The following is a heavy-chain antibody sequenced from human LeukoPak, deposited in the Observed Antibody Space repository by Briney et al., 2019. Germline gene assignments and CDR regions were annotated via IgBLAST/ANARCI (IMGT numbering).Heavy chain of an antibody. CDR3: ARVVPAGGYYFDY. D-gene: IGHD3-10*01. Sequence: NPSETLSLTCTVSGGSISSYYWSWIRQPPGKGLEWIGYIYYSGSTNYNPSLKSRVTISVDTSKNQFSLKLSSVTAADTAVYYCARVVPAGGYYFDYWGQGTLVTVSS. CDR2: IYYSGST. V-gene: IGHV4-59*01. CDR1: GGSISSYY. J-gene: IGHJ4*02.